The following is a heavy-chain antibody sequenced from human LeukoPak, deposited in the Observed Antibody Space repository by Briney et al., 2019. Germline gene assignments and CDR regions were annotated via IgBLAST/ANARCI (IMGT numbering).Heavy chain of an antibody. V-gene: IGHV3-30*02. J-gene: IGHJ4*02. Sequence: GGSLRLSCSASGFTFSTYGMHWVRQAPGKGLEWVAFIRNDGSKEDYTDSVKGRFTVSRDNSKNTLYLQMNSLRAEDTAVYYCAKGYSYGRDYWGQGTLVTVSS. D-gene: IGHD5-18*01. CDR3: AKGYSYGRDY. CDR1: GFTFSTYG. CDR2: IRNDGSKE.